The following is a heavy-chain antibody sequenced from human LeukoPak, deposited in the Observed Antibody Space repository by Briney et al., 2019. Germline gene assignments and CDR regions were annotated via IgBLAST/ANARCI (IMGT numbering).Heavy chain of an antibody. Sequence: PGGSLRLSCAASGFTFSVYGMSWVRQAPGRGLEWVSAISETGDKAYYTDTVKGRFTISRDNSRNTLYLQLSGLRVEDTALYYCAKSSSSSGEWGQGTQVTVSS. CDR1: GFTFSVYG. CDR2: ISETGDKA. J-gene: IGHJ4*02. V-gene: IGHV3-23*01. CDR3: AKSSSSSGE. D-gene: IGHD2-2*01.